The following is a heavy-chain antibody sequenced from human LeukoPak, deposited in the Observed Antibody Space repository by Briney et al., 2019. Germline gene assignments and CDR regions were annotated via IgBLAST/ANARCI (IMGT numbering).Heavy chain of an antibody. V-gene: IGHV3-30*03. CDR1: GFTFSSYG. CDR3: ARESESYDSSGSTFGY. CDR2: ISYDGSNK. J-gene: IGHJ4*02. Sequence: GRSLRLSCAASGFTFSSYGMHWVRQAPGKGLEWVAVISYDGSNKYYADSVKGRFTISRDNSKNTLYLQMSRLRAEDTAVYFCARESESYDSSGSTFGYWGQGSLVTVSS. D-gene: IGHD3-22*01.